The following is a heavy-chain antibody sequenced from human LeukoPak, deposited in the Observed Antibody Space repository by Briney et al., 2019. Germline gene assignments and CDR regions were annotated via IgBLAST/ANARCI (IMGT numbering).Heavy chain of an antibody. J-gene: IGHJ4*02. V-gene: IGHV3-23*01. Sequence: PGGSLRLSCAASEFTFSSYAMSWVRQAPGKGLEWVSVVSSGASSTYYADSVKGRFTISRDNSKNTLYLQMNSLRAEDTAVYHCAKGGYGYSPNWGQGTLVTVSS. CDR3: AKGGYGYSPN. CDR2: VSSGASST. D-gene: IGHD6-13*01. CDR1: EFTFSSYA.